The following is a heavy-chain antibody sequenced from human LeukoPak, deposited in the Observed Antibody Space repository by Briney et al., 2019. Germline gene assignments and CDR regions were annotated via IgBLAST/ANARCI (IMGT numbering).Heavy chain of an antibody. Sequence: PGGSLRLSCEASGFIFSSAAMNWVRQAPGKGLEWVSGISGSGGSTYYADSVKGRFTISRDNSKNTLYLQMNSLRAEDTAVYYCAKVLDTAMDYWGQGTLVTVSS. CDR1: GFIFSSAA. CDR2: ISGSGGST. D-gene: IGHD5-18*01. V-gene: IGHV3-23*01. CDR3: AKVLDTAMDY. J-gene: IGHJ4*02.